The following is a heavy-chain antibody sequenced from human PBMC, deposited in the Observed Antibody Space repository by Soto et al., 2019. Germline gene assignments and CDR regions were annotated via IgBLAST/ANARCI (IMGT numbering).Heavy chain of an antibody. CDR2: ISYDGSNK. CDR1: GFTFSSYG. V-gene: IGHV3-30*18. J-gene: IGHJ4*02. Sequence: LRLSCAASGFTFSSYGMHWVRQAPGKGLEWVAVISYDGSNKYYADSVKGRFTISRDNSKNTLYLQMNSLRAEDTAVYYCAKSSLDYWGQGTLVTVSS. CDR3: AKSSLDY.